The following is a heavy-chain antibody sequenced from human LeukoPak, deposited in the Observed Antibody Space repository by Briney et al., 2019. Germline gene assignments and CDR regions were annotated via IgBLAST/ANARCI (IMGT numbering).Heavy chain of an antibody. CDR3: ARLAPDLTTYGGNSFDISLDY. Sequence: SETLSLTCAVYGGSFSGYYWSWIRQPPGKGLEWIGSIDYTGTTYYTSSLKSRVTISVDTSNNHFSLKLTSVTAADTAVYYCARLAPDLTTYGGNSFDISLDYWGQGTLVTVSS. V-gene: IGHV4-34*01. CDR2: IDYTGTT. CDR1: GGSFSGYY. D-gene: IGHD4-23*01. J-gene: IGHJ4*02.